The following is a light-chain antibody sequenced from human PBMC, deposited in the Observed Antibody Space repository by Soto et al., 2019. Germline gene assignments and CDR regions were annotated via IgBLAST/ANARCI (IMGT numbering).Light chain of an antibody. V-gene: IGKV3-15*01. J-gene: IGKJ2*01. CDR1: QSVSTN. CDR2: GAS. CDR3: QQYHNWPPYT. Sequence: IVMTQSPDTLSVSPGERAILSCRASQSVSTNLAWYQQKPGPAPRLLMYGASTRTTGIPARFSGSGSGTEFTLTISSLQSEDFAVYYCQQYHNWPPYTFGQGTKLEIK.